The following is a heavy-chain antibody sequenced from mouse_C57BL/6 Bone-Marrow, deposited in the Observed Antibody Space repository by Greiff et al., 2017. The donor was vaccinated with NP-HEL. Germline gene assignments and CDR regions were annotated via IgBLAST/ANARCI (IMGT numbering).Heavy chain of an antibody. V-gene: IGHV5-16*01. J-gene: IGHJ2*01. Sequence: EVKLVESEGGLVQPGSSMKLSCTASGFTFSDYYMAWVRQVPEKGLEWVANINYDGSSTYYLDSLKSRFIISRDNAKNTLYLQMSSLKSEDTATYYCAREFPNWDGYFDYWGQGTTLTVSS. CDR1: GFTFSDYY. CDR3: AREFPNWDGYFDY. CDR2: INYDGSST. D-gene: IGHD4-1*02.